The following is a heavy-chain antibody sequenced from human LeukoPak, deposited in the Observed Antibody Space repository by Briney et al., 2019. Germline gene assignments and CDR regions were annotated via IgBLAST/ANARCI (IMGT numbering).Heavy chain of an antibody. V-gene: IGHV4-34*01. Sequence: PETLSLTCAVYGGSFSGYYWSWIRQPPGKGLEWIGEINHSGSTNYNPSLKSRVTISVDTSKNQFSLKLSSVTAADTAVYYCARALGSSSSLHAFDIWGQGTMVTVSS. D-gene: IGHD6-6*01. CDR3: ARALGSSSSLHAFDI. J-gene: IGHJ3*02. CDR2: INHSGST. CDR1: GGSFSGYY.